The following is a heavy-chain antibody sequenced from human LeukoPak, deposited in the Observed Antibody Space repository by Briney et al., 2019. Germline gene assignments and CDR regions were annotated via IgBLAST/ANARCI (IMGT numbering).Heavy chain of an antibody. V-gene: IGHV4-59*01. CDR2: IYYSGST. CDR3: ARGSGSYRRYYYYGMDV. D-gene: IGHD1-26*01. J-gene: IGHJ6*02. CDR1: GGSISSYY. Sequence: SETLSLTCTVSGGSISSYYGSWIRQPPGKGLEWIGYIYYSGSTNYNPSLKSRVTISVDTSKNQFSLKLSSVTAADTAVYYCARGSGSYRRYYYYGMDVWGQGTTVTVSS.